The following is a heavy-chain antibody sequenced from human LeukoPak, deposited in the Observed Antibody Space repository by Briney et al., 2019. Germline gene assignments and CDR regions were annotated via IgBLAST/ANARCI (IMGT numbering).Heavy chain of an antibody. Sequence: GGSLRLSCAASGFTFSSYGMHWVRQAPGKGLEWVAVISYDGSNKYYADSVKGRFTISRDNSKNTLYLQMNSLRAEDTAVYYCAIPGIAVAGTDYWGQGTLVTVSS. CDR1: GFTFSSYG. V-gene: IGHV3-30*03. CDR3: AIPGIAVAGTDY. CDR2: ISYDGSNK. J-gene: IGHJ4*02. D-gene: IGHD6-19*01.